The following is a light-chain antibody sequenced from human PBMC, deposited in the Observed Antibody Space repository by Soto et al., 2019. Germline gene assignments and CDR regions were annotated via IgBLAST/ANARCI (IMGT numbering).Light chain of an antibody. J-gene: IGKJ1*01. CDR1: QSVSNN. CDR2: DAS. CDR3: QQYNNWPPWT. V-gene: IGKV3-15*01. Sequence: ILMTQSPATLSVSPGERATLSCRASQSVSNNLAWYQQKPGQAPRLIIYDASTRATGIPARFSGSGSGTEFTLTISGRQSEDFAVYYCQQYNNWPPWTFGQGTKVEIK.